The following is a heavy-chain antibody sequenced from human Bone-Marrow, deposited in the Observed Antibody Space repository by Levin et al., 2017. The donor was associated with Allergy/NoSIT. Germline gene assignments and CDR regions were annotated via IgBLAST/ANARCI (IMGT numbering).Heavy chain of an antibody. Sequence: GESLKISCAASGFTFSRYGMSWVRQAPGRVLEWVSALSGSGGNTYYADSVKGRFTISRDNSKNTLFLQMNSLRVEDTAVYYCAKDRGWYGDAFDIWGQGTMVTVSS. CDR3: AKDRGWYGDAFDI. CDR1: GFTFSRYG. V-gene: IGHV3-23*01. CDR2: LSGSGGNT. J-gene: IGHJ3*02. D-gene: IGHD6-19*01.